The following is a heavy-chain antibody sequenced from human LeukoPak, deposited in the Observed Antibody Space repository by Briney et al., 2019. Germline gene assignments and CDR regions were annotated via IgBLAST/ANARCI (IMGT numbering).Heavy chain of an antibody. J-gene: IGHJ1*01. CDR1: GGTFSSYA. D-gene: IGHD3-22*01. CDR2: IIPILGIA. CDR3: ARGDYYDSSGYYFAVSSEYFQH. V-gene: IGHV1-69*04. Sequence: SVKVSCEASGGTFSSYAISWVRQAPGQGLEWMGRIIPILGIANYAQKFQGRVTITADKSTSTAYMELSSLRSEDTAVYYCARGDYYDSSGYYFAVSSEYFQHWGQGTLVTVSS.